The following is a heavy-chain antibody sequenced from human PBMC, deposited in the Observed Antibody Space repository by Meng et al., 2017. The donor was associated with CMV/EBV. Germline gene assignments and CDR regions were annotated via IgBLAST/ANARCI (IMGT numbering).Heavy chain of an antibody. Sequence: GESLKISCAASGFTFSSYWMSWVRQAPGKGLVWVSHIRFDGGETNYADSVKGRFSISRDNAKNTVYLQMNSLRVEDTGVYYCARDQWEHYFDFWGQGALVTVSS. D-gene: IGHD1-26*01. CDR2: IRFDGGET. CDR1: GFTFSSYW. J-gene: IGHJ4*02. CDR3: ARDQWEHYFDF. V-gene: IGHV3-74*01.